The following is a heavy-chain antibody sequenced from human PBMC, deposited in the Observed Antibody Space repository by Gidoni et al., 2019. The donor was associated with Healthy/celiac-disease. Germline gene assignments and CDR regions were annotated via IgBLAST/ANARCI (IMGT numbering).Heavy chain of an antibody. CDR3: ARHGPVEMATISYFDY. D-gene: IGHD5-12*01. CDR1: GGSISSSY. CDR2: IYYSGST. Sequence: QVQLQESGPGLVKPSETLSLTCTVSGGSISSSYWSWIRQPPGKGLEWIVYIYYSGSTNYNPSLKSRVTISVDTSKNQFSLKLSSVTAADTAVYYCARHGPVEMATISYFDYWGQGTLVTVSS. J-gene: IGHJ4*02. V-gene: IGHV4-59*08.